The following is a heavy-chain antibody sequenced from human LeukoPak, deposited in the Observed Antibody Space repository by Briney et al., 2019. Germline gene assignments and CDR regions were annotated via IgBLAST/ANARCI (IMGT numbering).Heavy chain of an antibody. J-gene: IGHJ4*02. D-gene: IGHD3-10*01. Sequence: GGSLRLSCAASGFTFSSYGMSWLRQAPGKGLEWVSVISGSGDNTYYADSVKGRFTISRDNSKNTLYLQMNSLRAEDTAVYYCAKGFMIRGVIYFDCWGQGRLVTVSS. V-gene: IGHV3-23*01. CDR2: ISGSGDNT. CDR3: AKGFMIRGVIYFDC. CDR1: GFTFSSYG.